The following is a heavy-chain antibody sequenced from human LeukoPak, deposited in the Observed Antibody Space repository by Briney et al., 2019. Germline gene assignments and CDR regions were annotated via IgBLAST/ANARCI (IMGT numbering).Heavy chain of an antibody. CDR2: IPIFGTA. D-gene: IGHD3-22*01. CDR3: ARPLRSGYYYNAFDI. J-gene: IGHJ3*02. Sequence: IPIFGTANYAQKFQGRVTITTDESTSTAYMELGSLRSEDTAVYYCARPLRSGYYYNAFDIWGQGTMVTVSS. V-gene: IGHV1-69*05.